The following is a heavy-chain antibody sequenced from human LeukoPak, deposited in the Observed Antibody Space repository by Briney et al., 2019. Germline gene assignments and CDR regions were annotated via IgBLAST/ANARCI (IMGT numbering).Heavy chain of an antibody. CDR3: ASAARHRFDY. Sequence: PSETLSLTCAVYGGSFSGYYWSWIRQPPGKGLGWIGEINHSGSTNYNPSLKSRVTISVDTSKNQFSLKLSSVTAADTAVYYCASAARHRFDYWGQGTLVTVSS. CDR1: GGSFSGYY. V-gene: IGHV4-34*01. J-gene: IGHJ4*02. D-gene: IGHD6-6*01. CDR2: INHSGST.